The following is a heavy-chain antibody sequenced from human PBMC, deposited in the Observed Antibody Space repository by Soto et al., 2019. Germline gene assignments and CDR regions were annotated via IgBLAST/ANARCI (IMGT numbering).Heavy chain of an antibody. CDR3: ARAGQSQFDY. Sequence: QLQLQASGSGRVKPSQTLSLTCAVSGGSISSGGYSWSGIRQPPGKGLEWIGYIYHSGSTYYNPSLKGGVTRSVDRSKNQFSLKLGSVAAADTAVYYCARAGQSQFDYWGQGSLVTVSS. CDR1: GGSISSGGYS. D-gene: IGHD3-10*01. J-gene: IGHJ4*02. CDR2: IYHSGST. V-gene: IGHV4-30-2*01.